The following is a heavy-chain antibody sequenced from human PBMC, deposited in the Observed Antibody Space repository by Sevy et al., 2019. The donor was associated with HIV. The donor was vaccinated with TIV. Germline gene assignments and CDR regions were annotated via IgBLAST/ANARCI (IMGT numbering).Heavy chain of an antibody. CDR1: GFTFFAYT. Sequence: GGSLRLSCAASGFTFFAYTMHWVRQAPGKGLEWVALISYDINNKYYADSVKGRFTISRDNSKNTLYLQMNSLRPEDTAVYYCSRDLACSGNGLDVWGQGTTVTVSS. D-gene: IGHD3-3*02. V-gene: IGHV3-30-3*01. CDR2: ISYDINNK. J-gene: IGHJ6*02. CDR3: SRDLACSGNGLDV.